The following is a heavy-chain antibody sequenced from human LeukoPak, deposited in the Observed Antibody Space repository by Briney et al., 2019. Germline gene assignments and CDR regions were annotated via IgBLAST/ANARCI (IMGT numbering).Heavy chain of an antibody. J-gene: IGHJ4*02. CDR1: GGSIKTYY. D-gene: IGHD2-15*01. CDR2: IYYSGST. V-gene: IGHV4-59*01. Sequence: SETLSLTCTVSGGSIKTYYWNWIRQPPGKGLEWIGYIYYSGSTNYNPSLKSRVTMSVDTSKSQFSLRLSSVTAADTAVYYCARARGGGSLDFWGRGTLVTVSS. CDR3: ARARGGGSLDF.